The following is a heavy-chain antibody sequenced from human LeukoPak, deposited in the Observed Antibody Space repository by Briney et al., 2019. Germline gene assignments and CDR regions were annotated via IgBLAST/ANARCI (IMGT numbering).Heavy chain of an antibody. Sequence: SETLSLTCTVSGGSISSYYWSWIRQPAGKGLEWIGRIYSSGSTNYNPSLKSRVTMSGDTSKNQISLKLSSVTAADTAVYYCARGGISTSLDYWVQGTLVTVSS. CDR2: IYSSGST. CDR1: GGSISSYY. D-gene: IGHD2-2*01. V-gene: IGHV4-4*07. CDR3: ARGGISTSLDY. J-gene: IGHJ4*02.